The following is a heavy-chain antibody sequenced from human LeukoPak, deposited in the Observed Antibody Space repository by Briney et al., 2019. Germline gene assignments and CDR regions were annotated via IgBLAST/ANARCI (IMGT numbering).Heavy chain of an antibody. Sequence: GGSLEIPWQGPGYHFSNYSIAWARRLPGEGLEWMGIIFPADSDTRYSPSLQGRDTISVDKSINADYVQWSSLKASDSAMYYCARPPGVGATSFDYWGQGTLVTVSS. CDR2: IFPADSDT. V-gene: IGHV5-51*01. D-gene: IGHD1-26*01. J-gene: IGHJ4*02. CDR3: ARPPGVGATSFDY. CDR1: GYHFSNYS.